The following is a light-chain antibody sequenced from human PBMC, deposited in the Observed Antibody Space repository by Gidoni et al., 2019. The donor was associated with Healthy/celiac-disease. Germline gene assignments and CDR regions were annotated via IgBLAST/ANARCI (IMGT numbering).Light chain of an antibody. CDR1: QSISSW. V-gene: IGKV1-5*01. CDR2: DAS. Sequence: DIQRTQSPSTLSASVGDRVTITCRASQSISSWLAWYQQKPGKAPKLLIYDASSLESGVPSSFSGSGSGTEFTLTIRSLQPDDFATYYCQQYNSYSWTFGQGTKVEIK. CDR3: QQYNSYSWT. J-gene: IGKJ1*01.